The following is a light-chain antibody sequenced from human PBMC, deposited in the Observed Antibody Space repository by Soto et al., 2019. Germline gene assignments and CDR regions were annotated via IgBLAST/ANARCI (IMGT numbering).Light chain of an antibody. CDR1: QNISSC. CDR2: QAS. V-gene: IGKV1-5*03. CDR3: QQYNLKSLS. Sequence: DIQMTQSPSTLSASIGDRVTITCRASQNISSCLSWYQQKPGKAPNLLIYQASILESGVPSRFSGSGSGTEFSLTNSSLQPDYVATFYCQQYNLKSLSLGGGTKVEIK. J-gene: IGKJ4*01.